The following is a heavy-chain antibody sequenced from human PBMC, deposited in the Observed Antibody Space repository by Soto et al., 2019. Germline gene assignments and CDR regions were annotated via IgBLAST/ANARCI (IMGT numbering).Heavy chain of an antibody. Sequence: QVQLVQSGTEVKKPGSSVKVSCKASGGTFRSYTISWVRQAPGQGLEWMGRIIPSLGIANYAQKFQGRVTITEDKSTSTAYMELSSLRSEDTAVYYCASVEKGITAYGMDVWGQGTTVTVSS. CDR1: GGTFRSYT. D-gene: IGHD3-10*01. CDR3: ASVEKGITAYGMDV. V-gene: IGHV1-69*02. CDR2: IIPSLGIA. J-gene: IGHJ6*02.